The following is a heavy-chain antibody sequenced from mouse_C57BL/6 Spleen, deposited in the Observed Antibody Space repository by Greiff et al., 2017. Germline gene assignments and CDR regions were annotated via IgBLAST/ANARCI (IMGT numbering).Heavy chain of an antibody. CDR2: IDPSDSYT. CDR3: ARWAKWAFFAY. D-gene: IGHD1-3*01. V-gene: IGHV1-69*01. J-gene: IGHJ3*01. CDR1: GYTFTSYW. Sequence: VQLQESGAELVMPGASVKLSCKASGYTFTSYWMHWVKQRPGQGLEWIGEIDPSDSYTNYNQKFKGKSTLTVDKSSSTAYMQLSSLTSEASAVYYCARWAKWAFFAYWGQGTLVTVSA.